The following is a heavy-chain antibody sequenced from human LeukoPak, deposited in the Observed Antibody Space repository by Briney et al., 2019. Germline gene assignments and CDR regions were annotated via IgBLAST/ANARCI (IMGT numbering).Heavy chain of an antibody. CDR2: IKQDGSEK. Sequence: GGSLRLSCAASGFTFSSYAMSWVRQAPGKGLEWVANIKQDGSEKYYVDSVKGRFTISRDNAKNSLYLQMNSLRAEDTAVYYCARLQLALGAFDIWGQGTMVTVSS. CDR1: GFTFSSYA. D-gene: IGHD2-2*01. CDR3: ARLQLALGAFDI. J-gene: IGHJ3*02. V-gene: IGHV3-7*01.